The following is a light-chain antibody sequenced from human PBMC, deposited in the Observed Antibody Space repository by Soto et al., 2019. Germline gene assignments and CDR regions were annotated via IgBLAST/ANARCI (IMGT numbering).Light chain of an antibody. CDR2: AAS. J-gene: IGKJ1*01. Sequence: DIQTTQSPTSLSASVGDRVTITCRASQTISGYLNWYQQKPGKAPELLIYAASYLGNGVPSRFSGSGSGTYFTLSITSLQPEDFATYYCQQCHTFPWTFGQGTKVDI. CDR1: QTISGY. CDR3: QQCHTFPWT. V-gene: IGKV1-39*01.